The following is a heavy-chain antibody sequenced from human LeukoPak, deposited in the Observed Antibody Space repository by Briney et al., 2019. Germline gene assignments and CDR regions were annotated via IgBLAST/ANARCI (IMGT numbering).Heavy chain of an antibody. J-gene: IGHJ4*02. CDR2: INHSGST. Sequence: SETLSLTCTVSGGSISSSSYYWSWIRQPPGKGLEWIGEINHSGSTNYNPSLKSRVTISVDTSKNQFSLKLSSVTAADTAVYYCARSRFGESYWGQGTLVTVSS. D-gene: IGHD3-10*01. CDR3: ARSRFGESY. V-gene: IGHV4-39*07. CDR1: GGSISSSSYY.